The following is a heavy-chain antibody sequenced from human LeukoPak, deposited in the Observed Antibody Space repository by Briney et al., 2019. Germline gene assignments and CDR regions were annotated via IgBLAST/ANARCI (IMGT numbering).Heavy chain of an antibody. J-gene: IGHJ4*02. V-gene: IGHV3-49*04. CDR3: IRARKLYSSGWYYFDY. D-gene: IGHD6-19*01. CDR2: IRSKGYGGTT. CDR1: GSTFGDYA. Sequence: GGSLRLSCIASGSTFGDYAMSWVRQAPGKGLEWVGFIRSKGYGGTTEYAASVKGRFTISRDDSKSSAYLQMNSLKSEDTAVYYCIRARKLYSSGWYYFDYWGQGTLVTASS.